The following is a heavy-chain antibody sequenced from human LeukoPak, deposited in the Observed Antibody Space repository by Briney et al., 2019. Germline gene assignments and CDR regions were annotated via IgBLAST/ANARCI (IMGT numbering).Heavy chain of an antibody. Sequence: GGSLRLSCAASGFTFSSYEMNWVRQAPGKGLEWVSSISSSSSYIYYADSVKGRFTISRDNAKNSLYLQMNSLRAEDTAVYYCARDMGIAAAAHDYWGQGTLVTVSS. CDR1: GFTFSSYE. J-gene: IGHJ4*02. D-gene: IGHD6-13*01. CDR2: ISSSSSYI. CDR3: ARDMGIAAAAHDY. V-gene: IGHV3-21*01.